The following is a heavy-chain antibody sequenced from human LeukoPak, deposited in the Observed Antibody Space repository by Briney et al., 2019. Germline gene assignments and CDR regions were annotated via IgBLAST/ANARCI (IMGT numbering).Heavy chain of an antibody. D-gene: IGHD1-26*01. CDR2: ISNSGSTI. Sequence: KTGGSLRLSCTTSGFSFSDYWMNWVRQAPGRGLEWVSYISNSGSTIYYADSVKGRFTISRDNAKNSLYLQMNSLRAEDTAVYYCARVPSTYWYSGSPNNPYFDYWGQGTLVTVSS. CDR3: ARVPSTYWYSGSPNNPYFDY. CDR1: GFSFSDYW. V-gene: IGHV3-11*01. J-gene: IGHJ4*02.